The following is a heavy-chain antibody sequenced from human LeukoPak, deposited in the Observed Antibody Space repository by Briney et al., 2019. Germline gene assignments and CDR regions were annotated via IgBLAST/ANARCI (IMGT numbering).Heavy chain of an antibody. V-gene: IGHV4-59*08. CDR2: IYYSGST. CDR3: ARHAYSSGWFEVDS. J-gene: IGHJ4*02. CDR1: GGTISSYY. D-gene: IGHD6-19*01. Sequence: SETLSLTCTVSGGTISSYYWSWIRQPPGKGLEWIGYIYYSGSTNYNPSLNSRVTISVDTSKDQFSLKLSSVTAADTAVYYCARHAYSSGWFEVDSWGQGTLVTVSS.